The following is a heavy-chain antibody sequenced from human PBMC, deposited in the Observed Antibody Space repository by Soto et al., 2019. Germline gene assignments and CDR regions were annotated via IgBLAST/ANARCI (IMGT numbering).Heavy chain of an antibody. Sequence: PSETLSLTCTVSGGSIRGYSWSWIRQSPGKGLEYIGYISNSGSTNYNPSLKTRLTISVDTSKNQFSLKLRSLTAADTAVYYCARDVLGCCTSTSCFYGLDVWGQGTTVTVSS. CDR2: ISNSGST. CDR1: GGSIRGYS. CDR3: ARDVLGCCTSTSCFYGLDV. V-gene: IGHV4-59*01. J-gene: IGHJ6*02. D-gene: IGHD2-2*01.